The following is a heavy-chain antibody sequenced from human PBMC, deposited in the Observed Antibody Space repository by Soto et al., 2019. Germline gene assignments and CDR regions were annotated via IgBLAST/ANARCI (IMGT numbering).Heavy chain of an antibody. Sequence: HPGGSLRLSCVASGFTFSNYGMHWVRQAPGKGLEWVAVISYDGSNKYYADSVKGRFTISRDNSKNTLYLQMTSLRTEDTAVYYCAKLDEGGLQYAYYAMDVWGQGTTVTVSS. J-gene: IGHJ6*02. CDR1: GFTFSNYG. CDR3: AKLDEGGLQYAYYAMDV. V-gene: IGHV3-30*18. D-gene: IGHD2-15*01. CDR2: ISYDGSNK.